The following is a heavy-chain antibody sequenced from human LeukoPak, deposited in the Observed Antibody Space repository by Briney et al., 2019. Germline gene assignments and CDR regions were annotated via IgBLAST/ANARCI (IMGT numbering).Heavy chain of an antibody. D-gene: IGHD3-9*01. J-gene: IGHJ5*02. CDR3: ARGQYFA. V-gene: IGHV3-7*01. CDR2: IKQDGSEK. Sequence: GGSPRLSCAASGFTFSNYWMSWVRQAPGKGLEWVANIKQDGSEKYYVDSVKGRFTISRDNAKNSLYLQMNSLRAEDTAVYYCARGQYFAWGQGTLVTVSS. CDR1: GFTFSNYW.